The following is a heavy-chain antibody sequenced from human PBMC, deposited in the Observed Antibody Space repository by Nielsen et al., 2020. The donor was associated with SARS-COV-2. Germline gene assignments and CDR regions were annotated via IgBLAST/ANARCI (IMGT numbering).Heavy chain of an antibody. J-gene: IGHJ4*02. CDR2: ISAYNGNT. V-gene: IGHV1-18*04. Sequence: ASVKVSCKASGYTFTGYYMHWVRQAPGQGLEWMGWISAYNGNTNYAQKLQGRVTMTTDTSTSTAYMELRSLRSDDTAVYYCARHIVVVPAAFDYWGQGTLVTVSS. D-gene: IGHD2-2*01. CDR3: ARHIVVVPAAFDY. CDR1: GYTFTGYY.